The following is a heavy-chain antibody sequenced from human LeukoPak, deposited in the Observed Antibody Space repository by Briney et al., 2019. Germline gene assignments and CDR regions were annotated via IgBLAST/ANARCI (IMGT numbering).Heavy chain of an antibody. V-gene: IGHV3-30*18. CDR1: GFTFSSYG. Sequence: GGSLRLSCAASGFTFSSYGMHWVRQAPGKGLEWVAVISYDGSNKYYADSVKGRCTISRDNSKNTLYLQMNSLRAEDTAVYYCAKDESTWGQGTLVTVSS. CDR3: AKDEST. D-gene: IGHD1-1*01. CDR2: ISYDGSNK. J-gene: IGHJ4*02.